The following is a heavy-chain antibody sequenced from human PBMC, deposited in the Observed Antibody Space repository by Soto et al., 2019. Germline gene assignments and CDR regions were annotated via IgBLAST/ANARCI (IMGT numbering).Heavy chain of an antibody. Sequence: QVQLVQSGAEVKKPGASVKVSCKASGYTFTSYDINWVRQATGQGLEWMGWMNPNSGNTGYAQKFQGRVTMTRNTSISTAYMELSSLRSEDTAVYYCATILIYCSSTSWHTDYWGQGTLVTVSS. V-gene: IGHV1-8*01. J-gene: IGHJ4*02. CDR3: ATILIYCSSTSWHTDY. CDR1: GYTFTSYD. CDR2: MNPNSGNT. D-gene: IGHD2-2*01.